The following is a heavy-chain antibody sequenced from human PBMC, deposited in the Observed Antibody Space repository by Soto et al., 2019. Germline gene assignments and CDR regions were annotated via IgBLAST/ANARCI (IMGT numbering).Heavy chain of an antibody. Sequence: KTSETLSLTCAVSGFSISDAYYWGWIRQPPGKGLEWIGSMSHSGSTYYNPSLKSRVTISKDTSKNQFSLKLTSVTAADTAVYYCARALVVVVNNYFDDWGQGTLGTVPS. CDR3: ARALVVVVNNYFDD. CDR1: GFSISDAYY. CDR2: MSHSGST. D-gene: IGHD3-22*01. V-gene: IGHV4-38-2*01. J-gene: IGHJ4*02.